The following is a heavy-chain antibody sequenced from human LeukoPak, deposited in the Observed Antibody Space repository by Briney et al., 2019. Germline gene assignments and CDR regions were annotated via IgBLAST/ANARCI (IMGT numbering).Heavy chain of an antibody. D-gene: IGHD2-2*01. CDR3: ARGRTGYQLLPTKKDYSYYYMDV. CDR1: GGSFSGYY. J-gene: IGHJ6*03. Sequence: SETLSLTCAVYGGSFSGYYWSWIRQPPGKGREWIGEINPSGSTIYNPSLKSRVTISVDTSKNQFSLKLSSVTAADTAVYYCARGRTGYQLLPTKKDYSYYYMDVWDKGTTVTVSS. CDR2: INPSGST. V-gene: IGHV4-34*01.